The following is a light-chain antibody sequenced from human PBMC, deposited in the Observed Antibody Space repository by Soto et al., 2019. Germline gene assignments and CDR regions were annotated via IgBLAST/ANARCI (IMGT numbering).Light chain of an antibody. CDR2: DAS. CDR3: QQRSDWLIT. V-gene: IGKV3-11*01. Sequence: IELTESLGNLSLSPXERAXLSCXASQNVNSNLAWYQEKPGHAPRLLIYDASTRATGIPDRFSGSGSGTDFTLTISSLEPEDFAVYYCQQRSDWLITFGQGTRLEIK. CDR1: QNVNSN. J-gene: IGKJ5*01.